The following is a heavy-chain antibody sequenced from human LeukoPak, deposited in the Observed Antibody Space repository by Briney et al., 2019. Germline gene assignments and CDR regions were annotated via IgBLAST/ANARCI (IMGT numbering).Heavy chain of an antibody. J-gene: IGHJ4*02. CDR2: VKQDEGEK. CDR1: GFTFSSYW. CDR3: ARDSGGSLDY. V-gene: IGHV3-7*03. D-gene: IGHD2-15*01. Sequence: GGSLRLSCVASGFTFSSYWMAWVRRAPGTGLEWVANVKQDEGEKHYIDSVKGRFTISRDNAKNSVYLQMNSLRAEDTAVYYCARDSGGSLDYWGQGTLVSVSS.